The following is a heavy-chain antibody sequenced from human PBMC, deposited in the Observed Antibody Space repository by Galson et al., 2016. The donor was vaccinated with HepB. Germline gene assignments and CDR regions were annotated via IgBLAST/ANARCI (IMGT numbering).Heavy chain of an antibody. Sequence: SVKVSCKASGGIFSSYAITWVRQAPGQGLEWMGGIIPIFGTAHYAQKFQDRVTITADESTGTAYMELSSLRSEDTAVYYCARWDYDDGSDCSVLYNWLDPWGQGTLVTVSS. CDR1: GGIFSSYA. D-gene: IGHD3-22*01. CDR2: IIPIFGTA. V-gene: IGHV1-69*01. J-gene: IGHJ5*02. CDR3: ARWDYDDGSDCSVLYNWLDP.